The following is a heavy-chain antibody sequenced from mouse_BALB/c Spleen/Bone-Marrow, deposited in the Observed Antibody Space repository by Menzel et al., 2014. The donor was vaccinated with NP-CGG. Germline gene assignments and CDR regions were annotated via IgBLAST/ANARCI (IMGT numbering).Heavy chain of an antibody. J-gene: IGHJ2*01. V-gene: IGHV5-17*02. CDR3: ARSGSSSGYFDY. D-gene: IGHD1-1*01. Sequence: DVQPVESGGGLVQPGGSRKLSCAASGFTFSSFGMHWVRQAPEKGLEWVAYISSGSSTVYYADKVMGRFTISRDNPKNTLFLQMTSLRSEDTAMYYCARSGSSSGYFDYWGQGTTLTVSS. CDR1: GFTFSSFG. CDR2: ISSGSSTV.